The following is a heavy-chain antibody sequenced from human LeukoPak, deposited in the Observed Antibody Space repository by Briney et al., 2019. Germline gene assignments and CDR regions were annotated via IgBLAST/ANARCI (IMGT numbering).Heavy chain of an antibody. Sequence: GGSLRLSCEASEFILSSYAMSWVRQAPGKGLVWVSLIKSDGRSTSYADSVKGRFTISRDNAKNTVYLQMNSLRVEDTAVYYCTRDFKYNSDYWGQGTLVTVSS. D-gene: IGHD6-6*01. CDR2: IKSDGRST. CDR1: EFILSSYA. V-gene: IGHV3-74*01. J-gene: IGHJ4*02. CDR3: TRDFKYNSDY.